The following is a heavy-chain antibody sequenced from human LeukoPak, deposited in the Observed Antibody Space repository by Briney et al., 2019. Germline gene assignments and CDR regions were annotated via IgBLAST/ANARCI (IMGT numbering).Heavy chain of an antibody. V-gene: IGHV1-2*02. J-gene: IGHJ5*02. CDR3: ARERGNYDILTDYYEGNGFDP. CDR1: GYTFTDYY. Sequence: ASVKVSCKASGYTFTDYYIHWVRQAPRQGLEWMGWINPNTGGTNYAQKFQGTVTMTRDTSISTAYMELTRLRSDDTAVYYCARERGNYDILTDYYEGNGFDPWGQGTLVTVSS. D-gene: IGHD3-9*01. CDR2: INPNTGGT.